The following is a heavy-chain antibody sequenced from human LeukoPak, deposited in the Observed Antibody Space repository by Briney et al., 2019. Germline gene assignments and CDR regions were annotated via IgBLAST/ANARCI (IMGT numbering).Heavy chain of an antibody. D-gene: IGHD5/OR15-5a*01. CDR1: GGSISSGDYY. CDR2: IYYSGST. Sequence: SETLSLTYTVSGGSISSGDYYWSWIRQPPGKGLEWIGYIYYSGSTYYNPSLKSRVTISVDTSKNQFSLKLSSVTAADTAVYYCARVSRLNYFDYWGQGTLVTVSS. J-gene: IGHJ4*02. CDR3: ARVSRLNYFDY. V-gene: IGHV4-30-4*01.